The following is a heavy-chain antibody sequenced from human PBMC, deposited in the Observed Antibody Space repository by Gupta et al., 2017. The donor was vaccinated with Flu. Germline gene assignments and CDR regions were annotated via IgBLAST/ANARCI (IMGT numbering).Heavy chain of an antibody. Sequence: SNAMSWGRQATGKGLEWVSSSSASGTTTYYADSVKGRFSISRDNSNNMLYLQMNSLRAEDTAVYYCAKGSSTIFGVVIMDYWGQGAQVTVSS. D-gene: IGHD3-3*01. CDR1: SNA. CDR2: SSASGTTT. CDR3: AKGSSTIFGVVIMDY. J-gene: IGHJ4*02. V-gene: IGHV3-23*01.